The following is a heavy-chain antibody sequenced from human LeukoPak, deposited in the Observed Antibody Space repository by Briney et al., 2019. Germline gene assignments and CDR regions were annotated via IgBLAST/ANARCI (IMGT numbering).Heavy chain of an antibody. D-gene: IGHD2-2*01. CDR1: GYTFTGYY. J-gene: IGHJ3*02. V-gene: IGHV1-2*02. CDR3: ARVASDTAEENAGGQYQLSHDAFDI. Sequence: GASVKVSCKASGYTFTGYYRHWVRQAPGQGLEWRGWINPNSGGTNNAQKFQGRVTMTRDTPISTAYMELSRLRSDDTAVYYWARVASDTAEENAGGQYQLSHDAFDIWGQGTMVTVSS. CDR2: INPNSGGT.